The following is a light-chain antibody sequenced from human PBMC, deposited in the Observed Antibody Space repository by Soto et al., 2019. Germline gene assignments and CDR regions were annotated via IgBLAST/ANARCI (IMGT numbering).Light chain of an antibody. CDR2: NNN. Sequence: QSVLTQPPSASGTPGQRVTISCSGSSSNIGRNTVNWYQQVPGTAPKLLIYNNNQRPSGVPDRFSGSKSGTSASLAISGLQSEDEADYYYAAWDDNLKGGVFGGGTKLTVL. CDR1: SSNIGRNT. V-gene: IGLV1-44*01. CDR3: AAWDDNLKGGV. J-gene: IGLJ2*01.